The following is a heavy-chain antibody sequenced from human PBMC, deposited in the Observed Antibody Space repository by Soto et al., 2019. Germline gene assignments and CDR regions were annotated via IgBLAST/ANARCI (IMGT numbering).Heavy chain of an antibody. J-gene: IGHJ6*02. D-gene: IGHD6-13*01. CDR1: GYTFTSYY. Sequence: ASVKVSCKASGYTFTSYYMHWVRQAPGQGLEWMGIINPSGGSTSYAQKFQGRVTMTRDTSTSTVYMELSSLRSEDTAVYYCARGLSSSWPHYYYSYGMDVWGQGTTVTVSS. V-gene: IGHV1-46*01. CDR3: ARGLSSSWPHYYYSYGMDV. CDR2: INPSGGST.